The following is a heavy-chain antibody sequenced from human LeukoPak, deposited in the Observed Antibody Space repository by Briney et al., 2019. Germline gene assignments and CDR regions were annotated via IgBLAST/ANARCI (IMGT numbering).Heavy chain of an antibody. CDR1: GFTFSSYA. Sequence: GGSLRLSCAASGFTFSSYAMSWVRQAPGKGLEWVSAISGSGGSTYYADSVKGRFTISRDNSKNTLYLQMNSLRAEDTAVYYCAKSLNLNSIAAAGFDYWGQGTLVTVSS. CDR3: AKSLNLNSIAAAGFDY. V-gene: IGHV3-23*01. CDR2: ISGSGGST. D-gene: IGHD6-13*01. J-gene: IGHJ4*02.